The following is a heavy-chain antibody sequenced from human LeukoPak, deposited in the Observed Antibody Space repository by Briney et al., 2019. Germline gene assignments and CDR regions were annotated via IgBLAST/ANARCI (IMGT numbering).Heavy chain of an antibody. Sequence: SETLSLTCAVYGGSFSGYYWSWIRQPPGKGLEWIGEINHSGSTNYNPPLKSRVTISVDTSKNQFSLKLSSVTAADTAVYYCARGSITIFGVVIPYFDYWGQGTLVTVSS. D-gene: IGHD3-3*01. J-gene: IGHJ4*02. CDR1: GGSFSGYY. CDR3: ARGSITIFGVVIPYFDY. V-gene: IGHV4-34*01. CDR2: INHSGST.